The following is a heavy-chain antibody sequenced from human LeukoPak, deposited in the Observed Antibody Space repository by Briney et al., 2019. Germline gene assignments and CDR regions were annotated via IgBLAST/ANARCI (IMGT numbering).Heavy chain of an antibody. CDR2: IYYSGST. V-gene: IGHV4-31*03. D-gene: IGHD3-22*01. CDR1: GGSISSGGYY. CDR3: ARDNWAARKLGRYYHYDSSGYSSDAFDI. Sequence: PSETLSLTCTVSGGSISSGGYYWSWIRQHPGKGLEWIGYIYYSGSTYYNPSLKSRVTISVDTSKNQFSLKLSSVTAADTAVYYCARDNWAARKLGRYYHYDSSGYSSDAFDIWGQGTMVTLSS. J-gene: IGHJ3*02.